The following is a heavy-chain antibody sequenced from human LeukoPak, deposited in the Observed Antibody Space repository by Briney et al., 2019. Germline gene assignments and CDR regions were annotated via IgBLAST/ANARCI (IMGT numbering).Heavy chain of an antibody. D-gene: IGHD3-3*01. J-gene: IGHJ6*02. V-gene: IGHV1-8*01. CDR3: ARVPLYDFWSGYTYGMDV. CDR1: GYTFTSYD. Sequence: ASVKVSCKASGYTFTSYDINWVRQATGQGLEWTGWMNPNSGNTGYAQKFQGRVTMTRNTSISTAYMELSSLRSEDTAVYYCARVPLYDFWSGYTYGMDVWGQGTTVTVSS. CDR2: MNPNSGNT.